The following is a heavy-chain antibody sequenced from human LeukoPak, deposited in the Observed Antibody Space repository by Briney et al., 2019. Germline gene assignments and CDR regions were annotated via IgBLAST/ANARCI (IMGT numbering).Heavy chain of an antibody. CDR1: GFTFSSYA. J-gene: IGHJ5*02. Sequence: GGSLRLSCAASGFTFSSYAMHWVRQAPGKGLEWVAVISYDGSNKYYADSVKGRFTISRDNSKNTLYLQMNSLRAEDTAVYYCARDDPGDSSGWYEGNWFDPWGQGTLVTVSS. CDR2: ISYDGSNK. V-gene: IGHV3-30-3*01. D-gene: IGHD6-19*01. CDR3: ARDDPGDSSGWYEGNWFDP.